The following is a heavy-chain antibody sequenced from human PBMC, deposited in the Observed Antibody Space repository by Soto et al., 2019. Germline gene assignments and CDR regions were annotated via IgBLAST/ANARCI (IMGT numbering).Heavy chain of an antibody. V-gene: IGHV1-46*01. CDR2: INPSGGST. D-gene: IGHD6-13*01. CDR1: GGTFSSYT. Sequence: ASVKVSCKASGGTFSSYTISWVRQAPGQGLGWMGIINPSGGSTSYAQKFQGRVTMTRDTSTSTVYMELSSLRSEDTAVYYCARDPYSSSWHFDYWGQGTLVTVSS. CDR3: ARDPYSSSWHFDY. J-gene: IGHJ4*01.